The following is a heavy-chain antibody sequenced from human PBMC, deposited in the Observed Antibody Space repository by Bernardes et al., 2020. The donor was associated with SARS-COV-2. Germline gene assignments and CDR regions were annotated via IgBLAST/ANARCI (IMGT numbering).Heavy chain of an antibody. V-gene: IGHV3-74*01. J-gene: IGHJ4*02. CDR1: GFIFSSYW. D-gene: IGHD5-12*01. Sequence: VWSLILSCVASGFIFSSYWMHWVRQAPGKGLVWVSRINVEGSSTSYADSVKGRFTISRDNAKNTLYLQMNSLGSEDTAVYYCARGGHEPFDYWGQGTLVTVSS. CDR3: ARGGHEPFDY. CDR2: INVEGSST.